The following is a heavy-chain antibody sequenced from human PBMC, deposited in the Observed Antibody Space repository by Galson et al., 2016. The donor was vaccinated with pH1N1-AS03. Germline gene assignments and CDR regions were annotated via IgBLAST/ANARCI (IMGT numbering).Heavy chain of an antibody. CDR2: IYYRGAT. V-gene: IGHV4-38-2*01. D-gene: IGHD3-10*01. CDR1: GFTFSNYE. Sequence: LRLSCAASGFTFSNYEMNWVRQAPGKGLEWIGTIYYRGATYYSPSLKSRVTISIHTSKNQFSLRLNSVTATDTAFYYYARQSRVLASFGEYPNAIDIWGQGTMVAVSS. J-gene: IGHJ3*02. CDR3: ARQSRVLASFGEYPNAIDI.